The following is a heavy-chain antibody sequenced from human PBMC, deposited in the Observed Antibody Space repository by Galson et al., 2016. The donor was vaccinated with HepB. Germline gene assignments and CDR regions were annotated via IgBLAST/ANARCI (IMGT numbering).Heavy chain of an antibody. CDR1: GYSFTSFW. D-gene: IGHD1-26*01. CDR3: ARHGGSYYTGNHF. Sequence: QSGAEVKKPGESLKISCKGSGYSFTSFWIAWVRQMPGKGPEWMGIIYPRDSDTRYSPSFQGRVTISADKSINTAYLQWSSLKASDNAMYYCARHGGSYYTGNHFWGQGTLVTVSS. J-gene: IGHJ4*02. CDR2: IYPRDSDT. V-gene: IGHV5-51*01.